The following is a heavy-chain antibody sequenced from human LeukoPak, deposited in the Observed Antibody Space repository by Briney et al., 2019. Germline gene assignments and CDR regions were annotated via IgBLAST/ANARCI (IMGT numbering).Heavy chain of an antibody. J-gene: IGHJ6*03. CDR3: ARQRYYYDSSGPYMDV. D-gene: IGHD3-22*01. V-gene: IGHV4-4*07. Sequence: SETLSLTCTVSGGSISSYYWSWIRQPAGKGLEWIGRIYTSGSTNYNPSLKSRVTISVDTSKNQFSLKLSSVTAADTAVYYCARQRYYYDSSGPYMDVWGKGTTVTISS. CDR2: IYTSGST. CDR1: GGSISSYY.